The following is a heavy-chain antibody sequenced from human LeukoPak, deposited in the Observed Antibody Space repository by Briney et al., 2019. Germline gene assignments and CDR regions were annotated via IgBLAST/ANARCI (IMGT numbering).Heavy chain of an antibody. D-gene: IGHD2-8*01. V-gene: IGHV3-30*18. J-gene: IGHJ4*02. Sequence: GGSLRLSCAASGFTFSSYGMHWVRQAPGKGLEWVAVISYDGSNKYYADSVKGRFTISRDNSKNTLYLQMNSLRAEDTPVYYCAKDRVYAGDYFDYWGQGTLVTVSS. CDR3: AKDRVYAGDYFDY. CDR2: ISYDGSNK. CDR1: GFTFSSYG.